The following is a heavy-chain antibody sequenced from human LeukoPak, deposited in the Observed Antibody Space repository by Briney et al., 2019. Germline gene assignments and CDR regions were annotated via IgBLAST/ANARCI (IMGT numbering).Heavy chain of an antibody. Sequence: SETLSLTCAVYGGSFSGYYWSWIRQPPGKGLEWIGEINHSGSTNYNPSLKSRVTISVDTSKNQFSLKLSSVTAADTAVYYCASLTSNGYYYYGMDVWGQGTTVTVSS. V-gene: IGHV4-34*01. CDR1: GGSFSGYY. D-gene: IGHD3-16*01. J-gene: IGHJ6*02. CDR3: ASLTSNGYYYYGMDV. CDR2: INHSGST.